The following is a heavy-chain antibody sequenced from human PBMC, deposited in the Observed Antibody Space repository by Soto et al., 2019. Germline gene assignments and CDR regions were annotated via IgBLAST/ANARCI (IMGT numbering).Heavy chain of an antibody. V-gene: IGHV3-74*01. CDR1: GVNCGSSW. CDR2: MTSDGSTT. CDR3: ATAEVDY. Sequence: GGSLILSCAASGVNCGSSWRHWVRQAPGKGLEWVSRMTSDGSTTDYADSVKGRFTVSRDNGKYTLYLQMNSLRAEDTAVYYCATAEVDYWGPGTLVTVSS. J-gene: IGHJ4*02.